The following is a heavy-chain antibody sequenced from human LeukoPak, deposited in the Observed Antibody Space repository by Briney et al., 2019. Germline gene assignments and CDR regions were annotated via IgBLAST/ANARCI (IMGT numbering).Heavy chain of an antibody. CDR2: IYYSGST. D-gene: IGHD3-16*01. CDR1: GGSISSGDYY. V-gene: IGHV4-30-4*08. J-gene: IGHJ4*02. Sequence: SQTLSLTCTVSGGSISSGDYYWSWIRQPPGKGLEWIGYIYYSGSTYYNPSLKSRVTISVDTSKNQFSLKLSSVTAADTAVYYCARDSGGRGHFDFWGQGTLVTVSS. CDR3: ARDSGGRGHFDF.